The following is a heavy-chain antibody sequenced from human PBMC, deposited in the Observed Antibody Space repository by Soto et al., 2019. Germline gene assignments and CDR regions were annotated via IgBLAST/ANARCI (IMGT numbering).Heavy chain of an antibody. Sequence: ASLKISCKGAGYTFSGYFMHGVRQAPGQGLEWMGWINPNSGGTNYAQKFQGWVTMTRDTSISTAYMELSRLRSDDTAVYYCARGLTTGTNDYWGRGTLVTVSS. D-gene: IGHD1-1*01. CDR2: INPNSGGT. V-gene: IGHV1-2*04. J-gene: IGHJ4*02. CDR1: GYTFSGYF. CDR3: ARGLTTGTNDY.